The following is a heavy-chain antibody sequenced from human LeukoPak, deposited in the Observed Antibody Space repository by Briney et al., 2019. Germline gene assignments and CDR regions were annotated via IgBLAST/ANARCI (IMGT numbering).Heavy chain of an antibody. CDR3: ARDSQITGENGY. Sequence: ASVKVSCKASGYTFTSYGISWVRQAPGQGLEWMGWISAYNGNTNYAQKFQGGVTMTRDTSISTAYMELSRLRSDDTAVYYCARDSQITGENGYWGQGTLVTVSS. CDR2: ISAYNGNT. CDR1: GYTFTSYG. V-gene: IGHV1-18*01. J-gene: IGHJ4*02. D-gene: IGHD7-27*01.